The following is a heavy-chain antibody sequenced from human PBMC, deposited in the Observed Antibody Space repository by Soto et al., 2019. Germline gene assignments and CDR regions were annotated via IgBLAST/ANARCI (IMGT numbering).Heavy chain of an antibody. D-gene: IGHD6-19*01. V-gene: IGHV3-13*04. CDR2: IGTAGDT. CDR1: GFTFSSYD. CDR3: AHRRIAVAGTKFDY. Sequence: GGSLRLSCAASGFTFSSYDMHWVRQATGKGLEWVSAIGTAGDTYYPGSVKGRFTISRENAKNQVVLTMTNMDPVDTATYYCAHRRIAVAGTKFDYWGQGALVTVSS. J-gene: IGHJ4*02.